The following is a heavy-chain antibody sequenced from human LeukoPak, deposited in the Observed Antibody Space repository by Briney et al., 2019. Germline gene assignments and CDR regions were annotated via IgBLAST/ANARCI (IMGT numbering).Heavy chain of an antibody. D-gene: IGHD3-22*01. J-gene: IGHJ4*02. CDR1: GCTFSRYV. CDR2: IIPFSGTA. CDR3: ARDRSGYDSSGYYPY. V-gene: IGHV1-69*13. Sequence: GASVKVSCKASGCTFSRYVITWVRQAPGQGLEWVGDIIPFSGTANYAQKFQGRVTIMADESTTTAYMELTSLRSEDTAVYYCARDRSGYDSSGYYPYWGQGTLVTVSS.